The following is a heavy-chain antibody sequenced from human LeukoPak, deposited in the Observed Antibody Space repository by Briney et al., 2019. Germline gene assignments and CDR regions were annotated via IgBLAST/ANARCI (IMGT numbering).Heavy chain of an antibody. D-gene: IGHD3-3*01. V-gene: IGHV1-18*01. CDR3: ARSARLMKGVVEVTALDD. CDR2: ISAYNGNT. CDR1: GYTFTIYG. J-gene: IGHJ4*02. Sequence: ASVKVSCKASGYTFTIYGISWVRQAPGQGLEWMGWISAYNGNTNYAQKLQGRVTMTTDTSTSTAYMELRGLRSDDTAVYYCARSARLMKGVVEVTALDDWGQGTLVTLSS.